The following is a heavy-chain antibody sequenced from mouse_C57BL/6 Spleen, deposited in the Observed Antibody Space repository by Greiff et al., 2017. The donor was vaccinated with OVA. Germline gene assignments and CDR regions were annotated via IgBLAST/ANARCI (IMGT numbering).Heavy chain of an antibody. V-gene: IGHV1-82*01. J-gene: IGHJ2*01. CDR3: ADSSGYDYFDY. CDR2: IYPGDGDT. CDR1: GYAFSSSW. Sequence: VQLQESGPELVKPGASVKISCKASGYAFSSSWMNWVKQRPGKGLEWIGRIYPGDGDTNYNGKFKGKATLTADKSSSTAYMQLSSLTSEDSAVYFCADSSGYDYFDYWGQGTTLTVSS. D-gene: IGHD3-2*02.